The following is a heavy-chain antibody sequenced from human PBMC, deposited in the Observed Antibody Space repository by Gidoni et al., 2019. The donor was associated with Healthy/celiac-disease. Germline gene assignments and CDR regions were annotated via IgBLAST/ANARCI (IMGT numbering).Heavy chain of an antibody. D-gene: IGHD5-12*01. CDR3: ARDSVATMGRYYFDY. V-gene: IGHV4-31*03. CDR2: IYYSGST. Sequence: QVQLQESGPGLVKPSQTLSLTCTVSGGSIRSGGYYWSWIRQHPGKGLEWIVYIYYSGSTYYNPSLKSRVTISVDTSKNQFSLKLSSVTAADTAVYYCARDSVATMGRYYFDYWGQGTLVTVSS. CDR1: GGSIRSGGYY. J-gene: IGHJ4*02.